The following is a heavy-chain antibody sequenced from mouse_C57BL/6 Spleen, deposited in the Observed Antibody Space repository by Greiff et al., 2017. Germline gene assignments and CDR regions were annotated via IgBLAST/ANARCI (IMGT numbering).Heavy chain of an antibody. CDR3: ARHETGRGGWFAY. Sequence: DVMLVESGGGLVQPGGSLKLSCAASGFAFSDYGMAWVRQAPRKGPEWVAFISNLAYSIYYADTVTGRFTISRENATNTLYLEMSSLRSEDTAMDYCARHETGRGGWFAYWGQGTMVTVSA. J-gene: IGHJ3*01. D-gene: IGHD4-1*01. CDR2: ISNLAYSI. V-gene: IGHV5-15*01. CDR1: GFAFSDYG.